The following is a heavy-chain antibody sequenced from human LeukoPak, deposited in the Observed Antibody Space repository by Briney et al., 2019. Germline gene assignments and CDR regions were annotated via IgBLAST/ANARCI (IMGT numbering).Heavy chain of an antibody. D-gene: IGHD2-21*01. CDR3: ARHRGYGGDYDY. CDR2: IYPDDSDA. CDR1: GYTFHNYW. Sequence: GESLKISCKGSGYTFHNYWIAWVRQMPGKGLEWMGIIYPDDSDARYSPSFQGQVSISADKSITTAYLQWSSLKASDTAMHYCARHRGYGGDYDYWGQGTLVTVSS. J-gene: IGHJ4*02. V-gene: IGHV5-51*01.